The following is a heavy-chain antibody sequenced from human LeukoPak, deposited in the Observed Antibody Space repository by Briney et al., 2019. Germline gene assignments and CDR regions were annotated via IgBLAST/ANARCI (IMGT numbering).Heavy chain of an antibody. V-gene: IGHV4-59*01. J-gene: IGHJ3*02. CDR1: GGSISSYY. CDR2: IYYSGST. D-gene: IGHD5-18*01. Sequence: SETLSLTCIVSGGSISSYYWSWFRQSPGKGLEWIGYIYYSGSTNYNPSLKSRVTISVDTSKNQFSLKLSSVTAADTAVYYCARSKVSGYSYGTGAFDIWGQGTMVTVSS. CDR3: ARSKVSGYSYGTGAFDI.